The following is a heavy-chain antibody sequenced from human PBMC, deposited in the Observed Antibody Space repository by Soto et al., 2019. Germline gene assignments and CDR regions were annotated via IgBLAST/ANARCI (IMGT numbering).Heavy chain of an antibody. CDR1: GGSVSSGSYY. CDR2: IYYSGST. Sequence: SETLSLTCTVSGGSVSSGSYYWSWIRQPPGKGLEWIGYIYYSGSTNYNPSLKSRVTISVDTSKNQFSLKLSSVTAADTAVYYCARDLGWLQPLGAFDIWGHGTMVTVSS. CDR3: ARDLGWLQPLGAFDI. V-gene: IGHV4-61*01. J-gene: IGHJ3*02. D-gene: IGHD5-12*01.